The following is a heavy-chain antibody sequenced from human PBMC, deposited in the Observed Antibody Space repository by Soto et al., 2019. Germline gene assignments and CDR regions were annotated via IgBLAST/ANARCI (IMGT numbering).Heavy chain of an antibody. CDR2: INAGNGNT. Sequence: ASVKVSCKASGYTLTSYAMHWVRQAPGQRLEWMGWINAGNGNTKYSQKFQGRVTITRDTSASTAYMELSSLRSEDTAVYYCARGPRYCSGGSCYRIYYFDYWGQGTLVTVSS. CDR3: ARGPRYCSGGSCYRIYYFDY. V-gene: IGHV1-3*01. CDR1: GYTLTSYA. D-gene: IGHD2-15*01. J-gene: IGHJ4*02.